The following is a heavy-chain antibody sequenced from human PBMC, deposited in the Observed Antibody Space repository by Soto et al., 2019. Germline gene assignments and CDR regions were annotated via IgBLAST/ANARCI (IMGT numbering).Heavy chain of an antibody. J-gene: IGHJ4*02. CDR2: IKSKTDGGTT. CDR3: TTHRHDTYGDYFYDFDY. CDR1: GFTFSNAW. Sequence: GGSLRLSCAASGFTFSNAWMSWVRQAPGKGLEWVGRIKSKTDGGTTDYAAPVKGRFTISRDDSKNTLYLQMNSLKTEDTAVYYCTTHRHDTYGDYFYDFDYWGQGTLVTVSS. V-gene: IGHV3-15*01. D-gene: IGHD4-17*01.